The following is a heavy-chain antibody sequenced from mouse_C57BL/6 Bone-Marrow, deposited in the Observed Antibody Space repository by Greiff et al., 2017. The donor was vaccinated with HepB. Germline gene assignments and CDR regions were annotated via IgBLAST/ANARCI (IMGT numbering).Heavy chain of an antibody. CDR3: ARPYRYYGKDY. D-gene: IGHD1-1*01. CDR1: GYAFTNYL. V-gene: IGHV1-54*01. CDR2: INPGSGGT. Sequence: QVQLQQSGAELVRPGTSVKVSCKASGYAFTNYLIEWVKQRPGQGLEWIGVINPGSGGTNYNEKFKGKATLTADKSSSTAYMQLSSLTSEDSAVYFCARPYRYYGKDYWGQGTTLTVSS. J-gene: IGHJ2*01.